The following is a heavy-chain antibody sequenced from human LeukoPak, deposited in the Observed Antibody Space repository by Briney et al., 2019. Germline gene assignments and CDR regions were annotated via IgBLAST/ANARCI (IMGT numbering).Heavy chain of an antibody. V-gene: IGHV3-30*03. D-gene: IGHD3-22*01. CDR3: ASGRRGDYYDSSGYYDY. J-gene: IGHJ4*02. Sequence: GRSLRLSCAASGFTFSSYGMHWVRQAPGKGLEWVAVISYDGSNKYYADSVKGRLAISRDNSKNTLYLQMNSLRAEDTAVYYCASGRRGDYYDSSGYYDYWGQGTLVTVSS. CDR1: GFTFSSYG. CDR2: ISYDGSNK.